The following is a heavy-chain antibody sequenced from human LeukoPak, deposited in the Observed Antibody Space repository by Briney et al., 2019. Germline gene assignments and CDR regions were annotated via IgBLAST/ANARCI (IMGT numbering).Heavy chain of an antibody. Sequence: RGSLRLSCAASGFTFSSYGMHWVRQAPGKVLEWVAVISYDGSNKYYADSVKGRFTISRDNSKNTLYLQMNSLRAEDTAVYYCAKEENYGSGSYYNLNFDYWGQGTLVTVSS. CDR1: GFTFSSYG. CDR3: AKEENYGSGSYYNLNFDY. V-gene: IGHV3-30*18. D-gene: IGHD3-10*01. CDR2: ISYDGSNK. J-gene: IGHJ4*02.